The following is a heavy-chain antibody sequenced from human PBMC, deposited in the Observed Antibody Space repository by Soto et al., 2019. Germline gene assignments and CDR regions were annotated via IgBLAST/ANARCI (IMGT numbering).Heavy chain of an antibody. D-gene: IGHD1-26*01. Sequence: GGSLRLSCAASGFNFSSYAVSWVRQAPGKGLEWVSAISGSGGSTYYADYVKGRFTISRDNSKNTLYLQMNSLRAEDTAVYYCAGGSPRDYYYYGMDVWGQGTTVTVSS. CDR1: GFNFSSYA. CDR2: ISGSGGST. CDR3: AGGSPRDYYYYGMDV. V-gene: IGHV3-23*01. J-gene: IGHJ6*02.